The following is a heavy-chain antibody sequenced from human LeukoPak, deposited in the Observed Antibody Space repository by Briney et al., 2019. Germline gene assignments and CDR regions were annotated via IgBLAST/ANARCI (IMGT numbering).Heavy chain of an antibody. CDR1: GCSISSGYY. V-gene: IGHV3-33*08. Sequence: LSLTCAVSGCSISSGYYWGWIRQPPGKGLEWAAVIWYDGSNKYYADSVKGRFTISRDNSKNTLYLQMNSLRAEDTAVYYCGANWFDPWGQGTLVTVSS. J-gene: IGHJ5*02. CDR3: GANWFDP. CDR2: IWYDGSNK.